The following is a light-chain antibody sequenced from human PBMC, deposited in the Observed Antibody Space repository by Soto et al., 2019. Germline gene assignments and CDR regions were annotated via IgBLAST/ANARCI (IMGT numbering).Light chain of an antibody. CDR2: GAS. CDR1: QSVSSSY. CDR3: QQYVSSPRT. V-gene: IGKV3-20*01. J-gene: IGKJ2*02. Sequence: EIVLTQSPGTLSLSPGERATLSCRASQSVSSSYLAWYQQKPGQAPRLLIYGASSRATGIPDRFSGSGSGTDFTLTISRLEPEYFAVYYCQQYVSSPRTFGQGTKLEIK.